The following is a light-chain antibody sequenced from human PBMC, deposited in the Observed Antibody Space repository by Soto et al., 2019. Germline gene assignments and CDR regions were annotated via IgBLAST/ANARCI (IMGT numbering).Light chain of an antibody. CDR2: AAS. V-gene: IGKV1-39*01. CDR3: QQSFSPLWT. J-gene: IGKJ1*01. Sequence: DILMSQSPSSLSASVVDRVTITCRSSQSISNYLNWYQQKPGKAPKLLIYAASSMQSGVPSRFSGSGSETDFTLTISSLQPDDSATYYCQQSFSPLWTFGQGTKVEV. CDR1: QSISNY.